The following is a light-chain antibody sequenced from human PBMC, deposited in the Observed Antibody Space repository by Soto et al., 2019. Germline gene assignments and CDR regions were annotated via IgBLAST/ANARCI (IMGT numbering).Light chain of an antibody. CDR1: QGISNY. Sequence: DIQMTQSPSSLSASVGDRVTITCRARQGISNYLGWYQQKPGKVPKLLIYAASTLQSGVPSRFSGSGSGTDFTLTISSLQPEDVATYYCQKYNSAPLTFGGGTKVEIK. CDR2: AAS. CDR3: QKYNSAPLT. J-gene: IGKJ4*01. V-gene: IGKV1-27*01.